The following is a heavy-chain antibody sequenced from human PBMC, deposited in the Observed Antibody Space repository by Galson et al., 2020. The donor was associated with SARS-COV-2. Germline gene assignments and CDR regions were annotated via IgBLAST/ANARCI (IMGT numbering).Heavy chain of an antibody. V-gene: IGHV4-4*07. CDR2: IYTSGST. J-gene: IGHJ6*02. Sequence: PETLSLPCTVPGGSISSYYWSWIRQPAGKGLEWIGRIYTSGSTNYNPPLKSRVTMSVDTSKNQFSLKLSSVTAADTAVYYCARVRYYDILTGYWVDVWGQGATVTVS. CDR3: ARVRYYDILTGYWVDV. CDR1: GGSISSYY. D-gene: IGHD3-9*01.